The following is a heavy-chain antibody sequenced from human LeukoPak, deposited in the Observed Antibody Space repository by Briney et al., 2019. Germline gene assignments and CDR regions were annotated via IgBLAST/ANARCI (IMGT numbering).Heavy chain of an antibody. CDR1: GYSFNSHH. J-gene: IGHJ4*02. Sequence: ASVKVSCKTSGYSFNSHHVHWVRQAPGQGLEWMGVKFSHDGTTSYTQNFQGRLTMTRDTSTSTVYMELSSLRSEDTAVYYCARGKVRYSSSCILDYWGQGTLVTVSS. CDR2: KFSHDGTT. D-gene: IGHD6-6*01. V-gene: IGHV1-46*02. CDR3: ARGKVRYSSSCILDY.